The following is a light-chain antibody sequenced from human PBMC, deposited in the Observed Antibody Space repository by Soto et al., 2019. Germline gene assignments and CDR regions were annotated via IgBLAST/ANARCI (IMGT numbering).Light chain of an antibody. V-gene: IGKV3-11*01. CDR3: QQRGSWPRTS. Sequence: EIVLTQSPATLSLSPGERATLSCRASQSVSNNLAWYQQKPGQAPRLLLYEASNRATGTPPRFSGGGSGTDFTSTISSLEPEDFAVYFCQQRGSWPRTSFGQGTRLEI. CDR1: QSVSNN. J-gene: IGKJ2*01. CDR2: EAS.